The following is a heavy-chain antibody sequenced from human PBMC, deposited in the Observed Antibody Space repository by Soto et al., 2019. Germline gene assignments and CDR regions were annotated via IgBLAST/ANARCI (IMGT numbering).Heavy chain of an antibody. D-gene: IGHD3-3*01. J-gene: IGHJ4*02. Sequence: DVQLLESGGDLVQPGGSLRLSCAASGFTFSSYAMSWVRQAPGKGLEWVSSMSGAGRSSYDADSVKGRFTISRDNSKNTLYLQMNNLIEEDTALYYCAKGPIFGVENLYDYWGQGTLVTVSS. CDR3: AKGPIFGVENLYDY. CDR2: MSGAGRSS. V-gene: IGHV3-23*01. CDR1: GFTFSSYA.